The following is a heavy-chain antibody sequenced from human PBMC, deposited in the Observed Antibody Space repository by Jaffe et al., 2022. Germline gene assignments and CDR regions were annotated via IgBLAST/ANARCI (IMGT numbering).Heavy chain of an antibody. J-gene: IGHJ4*02. Sequence: VESGGGLVQAGGSLRLSCAASGFSVRDVWMSWVRRAPGKGLEWLGLIKSDGVTTDYAAPVKGRFIFSRDDSKNTLYLQMNSLKIEDTAVYYCNTYNRENAFIWWGRGTLVTVSS. CDR1: GFSVRDVW. D-gene: IGHD1-1*01. V-gene: IGHV3-15*01. CDR2: IKSDGVTT. CDR3: NTYNRENAFIW.